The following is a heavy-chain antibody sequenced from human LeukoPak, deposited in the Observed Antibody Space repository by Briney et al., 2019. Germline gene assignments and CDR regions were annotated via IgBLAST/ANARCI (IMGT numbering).Heavy chain of an antibody. J-gene: IGHJ6*03. CDR3: ARVKRLAYYYYYMDV. V-gene: IGHV4-34*01. CDR2: INHSGST. D-gene: IGHD3-9*01. Sequence: PPETLRLTCAVYGGSFSGYYWSWIRHPPGKGLEWIGEINHSGSTNYNPSLKSRVTISVDTSKNQFSLKLSSVTAADTAVYYCARVKRLAYYYYYMDVWGKGTTVTVSS. CDR1: GGSFSGYY.